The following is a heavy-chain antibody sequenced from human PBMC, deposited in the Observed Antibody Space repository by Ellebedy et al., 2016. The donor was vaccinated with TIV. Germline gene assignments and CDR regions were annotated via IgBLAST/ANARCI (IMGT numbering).Heavy chain of an antibody. CDR1: GFTFRTDA. D-gene: IGHD1-26*01. J-gene: IGHJ2*01. CDR2: ISGSGGST. CDR3: AKSVGIVGAKSYWYFDL. Sequence: GGSLRLSXAASGFTFRTDAMTWVRQAPGKGLEWVSAISGSGGSTYYADSVKGRFIISRDNSKNMLFLQMNSLRAEDTAVYYFAKSVGIVGAKSYWYFDLWGRGTLVTVSS. V-gene: IGHV3-23*01.